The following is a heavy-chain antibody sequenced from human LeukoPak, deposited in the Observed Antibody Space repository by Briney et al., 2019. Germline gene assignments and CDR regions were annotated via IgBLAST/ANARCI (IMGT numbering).Heavy chain of an antibody. Sequence: SQTLSLTCTVSGGSISSGGYYWSWIRQHPGKGLEWIGYIYYSGSTYYNPSLKSRVTISVDTSKNQFSLKLSSVTAADTAVYYCARDTPPLHWFDPWGQGTLVTVSS. V-gene: IGHV4-31*03. CDR3: ARDTPPLHWFDP. CDR2: IYYSGST. J-gene: IGHJ5*02. CDR1: GGSISSGGYY.